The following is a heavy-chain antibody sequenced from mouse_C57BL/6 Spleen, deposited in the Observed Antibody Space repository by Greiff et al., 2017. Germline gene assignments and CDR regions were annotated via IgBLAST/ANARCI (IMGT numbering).Heavy chain of an antibody. Sequence: EVQRVESGGGLVKPGGSLKLSCAASGFTFSDSGMHWVRQAPEKGLEWVAYISSGSSTIYYADTVKGRFTISRDNAKNTLFLQMTSLRSEDTAMYYCARGSTTVVAHWYFDVWGTGTTVTVSS. D-gene: IGHD1-1*01. CDR2: ISSGSSTI. CDR1: GFTFSDSG. J-gene: IGHJ1*03. CDR3: ARGSTTVVAHWYFDV. V-gene: IGHV5-17*01.